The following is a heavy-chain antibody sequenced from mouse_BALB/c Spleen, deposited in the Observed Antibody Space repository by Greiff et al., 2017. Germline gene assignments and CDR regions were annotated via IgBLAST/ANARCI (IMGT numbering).Heavy chain of an antibody. V-gene: IGHV1S137*01. J-gene: IGHJ2*01. D-gene: IGHD1-1*01. Sequence: QVQLKQSGAELVRPGVSVKISCKGSGYTFTDYAMHWVKQSHAKSLEWIGVISTYYGDASYNQKFKGKATMTVDKSSSTAYMELARLTSEDSAIYYCARSRGFTTVVARFDYWGQGTTLTVSS. CDR1: GYTFTDYA. CDR3: ARSRGFTTVVARFDY. CDR2: ISTYYGDA.